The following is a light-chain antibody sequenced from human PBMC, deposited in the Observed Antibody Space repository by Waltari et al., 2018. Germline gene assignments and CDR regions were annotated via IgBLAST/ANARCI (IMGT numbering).Light chain of an antibody. CDR1: ENVGTD. V-gene: IGKV3D-15*01. J-gene: IGKJ2*01. Sequence: ERVSKQSPVTVSVSPGEAINCSYTASENVGTDVAWYRHKPGQPPRLLIYFANSRATGVPARISGSGSGTDFTLSISSLESEDFAFYYCQQSRRWPQRTFGQGTKLEI. CDR3: QQSRRWPQRT. CDR2: FAN.